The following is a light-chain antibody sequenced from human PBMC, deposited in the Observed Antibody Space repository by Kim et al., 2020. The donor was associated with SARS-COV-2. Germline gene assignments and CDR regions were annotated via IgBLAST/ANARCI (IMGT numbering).Light chain of an antibody. CDR2: DVS. V-gene: IGLV2-8*01. J-gene: IGLJ2*01. CDR3: SSYAGTNNVI. Sequence: QSALTQPPSASGSPGQSVAISCTGTSSDIGTYNHVSWYQQLPGKAPKLLTYDVSKRPSGVPDRFSACKSGNTASLTVSGLQAEDEADYYCSSYAGTNNVIFGGGTQLTVL. CDR1: SSDIGTYNH.